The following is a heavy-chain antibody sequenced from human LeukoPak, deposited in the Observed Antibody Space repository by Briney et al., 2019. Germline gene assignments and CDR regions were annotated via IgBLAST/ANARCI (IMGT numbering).Heavy chain of an antibody. CDR3: ARVGSGRAYYYYYYMDV. CDR1: GYTFTSYG. D-gene: IGHD3-10*01. CDR2: ISAYNGNT. J-gene: IGHJ6*03. Sequence: GASVKVSCKASGYTFTSYGISWVRQAPGQGLEWMGWISAYNGNTNYAQKLQGRVTMTTDTSTSTAYMELRSLRSDDTAVYYCARVGSGRAYYYYYYMDVWGKGTTVTVSS. V-gene: IGHV1-18*01.